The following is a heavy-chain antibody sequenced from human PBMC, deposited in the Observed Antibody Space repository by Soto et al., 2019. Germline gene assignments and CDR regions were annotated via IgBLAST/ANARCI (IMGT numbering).Heavy chain of an antibody. Sequence: QVQLVESGGGLVKPGGSLRLSCAASGFTFSDYYMSWIRQAPGKGLEWVSYISSSGSTIYYADSVKGRFTISRDNAKTSLYLQLTSRAAEDTAVYYCARESGGLFGGVIVIEGYFDYWGQGTLVTVSS. V-gene: IGHV3-11*04. CDR2: ISSSGSTI. D-gene: IGHD3-16*02. CDR3: ARESGGLFGGVIVIEGYFDY. CDR1: GFTFSDYY. J-gene: IGHJ4*02.